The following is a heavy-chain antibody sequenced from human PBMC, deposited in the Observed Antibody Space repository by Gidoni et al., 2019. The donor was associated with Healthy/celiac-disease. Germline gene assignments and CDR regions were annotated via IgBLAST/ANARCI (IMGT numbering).Heavy chain of an antibody. CDR1: GYRFTSYW. CDR2: IYPGDSDT. V-gene: IGHV5-51*01. D-gene: IGHD2-2*01. CDR3: ARRGAYCSSTSCYGGGAFDI. J-gene: IGHJ3*02. Sequence: EVQLVQSGAEVKKPGASLMISCTGSGYRFTSYWTGWVRQMPGKGLEWMGIIYPGDSDTRYSPSFQGQVTISADKSISTAYLQWSSLKASDTAMYYCARRGAYCSSTSCYGGGAFDIWGQGTMVTVSS.